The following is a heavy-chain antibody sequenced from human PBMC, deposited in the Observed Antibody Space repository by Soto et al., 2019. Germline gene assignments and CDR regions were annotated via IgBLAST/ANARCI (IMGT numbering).Heavy chain of an antibody. J-gene: IGHJ4*02. CDR1: GGSISSGDSY. D-gene: IGHD5-12*01. CDR2: IYYSGST. V-gene: IGHV4-30-4*01. Sequence: SETLSLTCTVSGGSISSGDSYWSWIRQPPGKGLEWIGYIYYSGSTYYNPSLKSRVTISVDTSKNQFSLKLSSVTAADTAVCYCARDRGGYERIDYWGQGTLVTVSS. CDR3: ARDRGGYERIDY.